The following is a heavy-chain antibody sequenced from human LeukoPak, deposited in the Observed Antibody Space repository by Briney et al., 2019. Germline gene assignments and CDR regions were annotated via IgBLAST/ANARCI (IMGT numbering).Heavy chain of an antibody. CDR1: GFPFSTYD. CDR2: ISSDGYRT. Sequence: HPGGSLRLSCAASGFPFSTYDMHWVRQAPDKGLQWVAVISSDGYRTGYPDSVRGRFTISRDNFKNTVDLQMISVTAEDTAMYFCAKGLGTGSVLARPLHYWGQGTLVTVSS. D-gene: IGHD3-10*01. CDR3: AKGLGTGSVLARPLHY. V-gene: IGHV3-30*18. J-gene: IGHJ4*02.